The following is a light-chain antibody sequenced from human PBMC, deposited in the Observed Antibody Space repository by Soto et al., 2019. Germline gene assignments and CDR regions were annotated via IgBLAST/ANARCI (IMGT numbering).Light chain of an antibody. Sequence: AIRMTQSPSSFSASTGDRVTITCRASQDISSSLAWYQQKPGKAPKLLIYAASTLQSGVPSRFSGSGSGTDFTLTISCLQSEDFATYYCQQYYSYPLYTFGQGTKLEIK. J-gene: IGKJ2*01. CDR3: QQYYSYPLYT. CDR2: AAS. CDR1: QDISSS. V-gene: IGKV1-8*01.